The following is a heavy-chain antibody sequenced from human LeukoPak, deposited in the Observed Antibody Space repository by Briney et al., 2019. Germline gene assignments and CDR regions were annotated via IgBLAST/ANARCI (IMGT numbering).Heavy chain of an antibody. CDR2: ISYDGSNK. CDR3: ATLQLIDY. J-gene: IGHJ4*02. CDR1: GFTFSSYA. V-gene: IGHV3-30*04. Sequence: PGGSLRLSCAASGFTFSSYAMHWVRQAPGKGLEWVAVISYDGSNKYYADSVKGRFTISRDNSKDTLYLQMNSLRAEDTAVYYCATLQLIDYWGQGTLVTVSS. D-gene: IGHD1-1*01.